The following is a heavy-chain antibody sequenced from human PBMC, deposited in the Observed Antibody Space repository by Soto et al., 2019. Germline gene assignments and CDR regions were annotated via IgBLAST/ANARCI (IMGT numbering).Heavy chain of an antibody. Sequence: QITLKESGPTLVKPTQTLTLTCTFSGFSFSTSAVGVGWIRQPPGKALEWLALIYWDDDKRYSPSLKSRLTITKDTSRNQVVVTMTNMDPVDTATYYCAHVYWAASGTRYHFDYWGQGTLVTVSS. CDR1: GFSFSTSAVG. D-gene: IGHD6-13*01. V-gene: IGHV2-5*02. CDR2: IYWDDDK. J-gene: IGHJ4*02. CDR3: AHVYWAASGTRYHFDY.